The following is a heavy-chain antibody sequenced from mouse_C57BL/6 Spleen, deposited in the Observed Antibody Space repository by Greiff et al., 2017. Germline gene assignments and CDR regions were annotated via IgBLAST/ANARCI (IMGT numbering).Heavy chain of an antibody. J-gene: IGHJ1*03. CDR3: AKGTVVAKGWCFDV. CDR1: GYTFTSYW. D-gene: IGHD1-1*01. CDR2: IDPSDSYP. V-gene: IGHV1-50*01. Sequence: QVQLQQPGAELVKPGASVKLSCKASGYTFTSYWMQWVKQRPGQGLEWIGEIDPSDSYPNYNQKFKGKATLTVDTSSSTDYMQLSSLTSEDSAVYYCAKGTVVAKGWCFDVWGTGTTVTVSS.